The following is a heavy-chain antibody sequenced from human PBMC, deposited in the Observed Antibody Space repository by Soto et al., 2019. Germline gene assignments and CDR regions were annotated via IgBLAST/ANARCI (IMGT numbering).Heavy chain of an antibody. CDR1: GFIFSNYW. CDR2: IDTDGSNT. Sequence: EVQLVESGGGLVQPGGSLRLSCDASGFIFSNYWMYWVRQTPGKGLVWVSRIDTDGSNTNYGDSVKGRFTIFRDNAKNTLYQKMNSLTVEDTAVYYCARGGSYGDYWGQGTLVNVSS. D-gene: IGHD1-26*01. CDR3: ARGGSYGDY. J-gene: IGHJ4*02. V-gene: IGHV3-74*01.